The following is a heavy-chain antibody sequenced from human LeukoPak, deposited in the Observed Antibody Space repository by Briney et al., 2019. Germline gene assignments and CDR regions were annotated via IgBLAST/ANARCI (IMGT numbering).Heavy chain of an antibody. Sequence: PSQTLSLTCTVSGGSISSGSYYWSWIRQPAGKGPEWIGRIHTSGGTNYNPSLKSRVTISVDTSKNQFSLNLSSVTAADTAVYYCAKGTVTTDRYYFDYWGQGTLVTVSS. CDR3: AKGTVTTDRYYFDY. V-gene: IGHV4-61*02. J-gene: IGHJ4*02. CDR2: IHTSGGT. CDR1: GGSISSGSYY. D-gene: IGHD4-17*01.